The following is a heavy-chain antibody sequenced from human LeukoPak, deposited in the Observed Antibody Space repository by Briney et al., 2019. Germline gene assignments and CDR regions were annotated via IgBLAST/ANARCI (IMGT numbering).Heavy chain of an antibody. CDR1: GYTFTSYD. D-gene: IGHD3-10*01. V-gene: IGHV1-8*01. J-gene: IGHJ5*02. CDR2: MNPNSGNT. Sequence: ASVKVSCTASGYTFTSYDINWVRQATGQGLEWMGWMNPNSGNTGYAQKFQGRVTITRNNSISTAYMELSSLRSDDTSVYYCARPGSGSYPKXXFDPWXXXTLVTVS. CDR3: ARPGSGSYPKXXFDP.